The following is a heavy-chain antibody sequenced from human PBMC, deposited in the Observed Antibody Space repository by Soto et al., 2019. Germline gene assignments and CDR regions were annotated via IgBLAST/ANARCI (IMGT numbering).Heavy chain of an antibody. Sequence: EVQLVESGGGFVQPGRSLRLSCAASGFTFNDYAMYWVRQVPGKGLEWVSGITWNSGSIGYADSVKGRFTISRDNAKNSLFLQMNSLRAEDTAFYHCAKSRGRWNSNYEYSFDYLGRGTLVTVSS. D-gene: IGHD3-22*01. CDR3: AKSRGRWNSNYEYSFDY. J-gene: IGHJ4*02. CDR1: GFTFNDYA. V-gene: IGHV3-9*01. CDR2: ITWNSGSI.